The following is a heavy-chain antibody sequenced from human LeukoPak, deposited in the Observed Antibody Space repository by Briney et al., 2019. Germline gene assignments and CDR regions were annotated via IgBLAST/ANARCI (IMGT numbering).Heavy chain of an antibody. CDR3: ARVMRYFEWLLGPVAKYHYYFDY. Sequence: SETLSLTCTVSGGSMSSYYWSWIRQPPGEGLEWVGYIYYRGGTNYNPSLKSRVTISVDTSKSQVSLKLSSVTAPDTAVYYCARVMRYFEWLLGPVAKYHYYFDYWGQGTLVTVSS. V-gene: IGHV4-59*01. CDR1: GGSMSSYY. D-gene: IGHD3-9*01. CDR2: IYYRGGT. J-gene: IGHJ4*02.